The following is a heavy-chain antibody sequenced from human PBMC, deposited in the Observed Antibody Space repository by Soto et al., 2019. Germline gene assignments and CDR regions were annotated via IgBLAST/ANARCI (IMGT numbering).Heavy chain of an antibody. CDR3: ERALPGYYYYGMDV. V-gene: IGHV3-13*01. CDR2: IGTAGDT. J-gene: IGHJ6*02. CDR1: GFTFSSYD. Sequence: GGSLRLSCAASGFTFSSYDMHWVRQATGKGLEWVSAIGTAGDTYYPGSVKGRFTISRENAKNSLYLQMNSLRAEDTAVYYCERALPGYYYYGMDVWGQGTTVTVSS.